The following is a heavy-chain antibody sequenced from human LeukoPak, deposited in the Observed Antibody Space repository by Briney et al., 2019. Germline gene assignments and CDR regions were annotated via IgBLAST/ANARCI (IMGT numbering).Heavy chain of an antibody. CDR3: ARGGRRSGPTAMGGD. CDR1: GFTFSSYW. J-gene: IGHJ4*02. Sequence: GGSLRLSCAASGFTFSSYWMHWVRQAPGKGLVWVSRINSDGSSTSYADSVKGRFTISRDNAKNTLYLQMNSLRAEDTAVYYCARGGRRSGPTAMGGDWGQGTLVTVSS. CDR2: INSDGSST. V-gene: IGHV3-74*01. D-gene: IGHD5-18*01.